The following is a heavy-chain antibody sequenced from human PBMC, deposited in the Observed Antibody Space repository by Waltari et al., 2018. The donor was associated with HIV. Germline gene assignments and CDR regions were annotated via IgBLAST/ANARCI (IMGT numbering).Heavy chain of an antibody. V-gene: IGHV2-5*02. CDR1: GFSLSTSGVG. CDR2: IYWDENK. CDR3: AHTLYFNNWSFDY. J-gene: IGHJ4*02. D-gene: IGHD1-1*01. Sequence: QITLKESGPALVKPTQTLTLPCTFSGFSLSTSGVGVGWIRQPPGKALEWLAIIYWDENKNYSPSLKSRLTVTKDTSKNQVVLTMTNVDPVDTATYYCAHTLYFNNWSFDYWGQGTLVTVSS.